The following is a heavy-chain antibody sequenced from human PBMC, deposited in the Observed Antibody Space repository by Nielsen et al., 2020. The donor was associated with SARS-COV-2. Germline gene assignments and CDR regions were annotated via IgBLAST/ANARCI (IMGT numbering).Heavy chain of an antibody. CDR1: GYTLTELS. CDR2: FDPEDGET. D-gene: IGHD4-11*01. V-gene: IGHV1-24*01. CDR3: AREGPHSNYYYYYGMDV. J-gene: IGHJ6*02. Sequence: ASVKVSCKVSGYTLTELSMHWVRQAPGKGLEWMGGFDPEDGETIYAQKFQGRVTITADESTSTAYMELSSLRSEDTAVYYCAREGPHSNYYYYYGMDVWGQGTTVTVSS.